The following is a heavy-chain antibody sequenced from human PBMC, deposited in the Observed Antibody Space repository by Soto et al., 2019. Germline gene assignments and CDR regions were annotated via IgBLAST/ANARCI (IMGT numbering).Heavy chain of an antibody. Sequence: SVKVSCKASGGTFSSYTISWVRQAPGQGLEWMGRIIPILGIANYAQKFQGRVTITADKSTSTAYMELSSLRSEDTAVYYCARDPAESYCSGGSCYSGNAILYSGNWFDSCGKGPLVPGSS. D-gene: IGHD2-15*01. CDR3: ARDPAESYCSGGSCYSGNAILYSGNWFDS. CDR2: IIPILGIA. V-gene: IGHV1-69*04. J-gene: IGHJ5*01. CDR1: GGTFSSYT.